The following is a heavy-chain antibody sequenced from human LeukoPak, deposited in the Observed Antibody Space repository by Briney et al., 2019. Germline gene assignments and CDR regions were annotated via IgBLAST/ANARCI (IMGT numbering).Heavy chain of an antibody. CDR2: INPSGGST. CDR1: GYTFTSYY. CDR3: ARGVDDYVWGSYRSNADY. Sequence: ASVKVSCKASGYTFTSYYMHWVRQAPGQGLEGMGIINPSGGSTSYAQKFQGRVTMTRDTSTSTVYMELSSLRSEDTAVYYCARGVDDYVWGSYRSNADYWGQGTLVTVSS. D-gene: IGHD3-16*02. J-gene: IGHJ4*02. V-gene: IGHV1-46*01.